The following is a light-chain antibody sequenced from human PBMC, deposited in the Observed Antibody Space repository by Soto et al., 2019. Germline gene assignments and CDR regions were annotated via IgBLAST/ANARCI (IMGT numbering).Light chain of an antibody. CDR3: QQYDSLVT. CDR2: GTS. Sequence: SPGTLCLSPGERATLSCRASQSVSSSYLAWYQHKPGRAPRLLIDGTSSRATGIPDRFSGSGSGTDFTLAISRLEPEDFAVYYCQQYDSLVTFGQGTKVDIK. J-gene: IGKJ1*01. V-gene: IGKV3-20*01. CDR1: QSVSSSY.